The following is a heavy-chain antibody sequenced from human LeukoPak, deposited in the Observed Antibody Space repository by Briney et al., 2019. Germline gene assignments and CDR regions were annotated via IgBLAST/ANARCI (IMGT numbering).Heavy chain of an antibody. CDR1: GFTFSSYG. J-gene: IGHJ4*02. CDR2: TWYEGSNK. CDR3: ARDRQWLVPNYYFDY. V-gene: IGHV3-33*01. Sequence: PGRSLRLSCAASGFTFSSYGMHWVRQAPGKGLEGVAVTWYEGSNKYYADSVKGRFTISRDNSKNTLYLQMSSMRAEDTAVYYCARDRQWLVPNYYFDYWGQGTLVTVSS. D-gene: IGHD6-19*01.